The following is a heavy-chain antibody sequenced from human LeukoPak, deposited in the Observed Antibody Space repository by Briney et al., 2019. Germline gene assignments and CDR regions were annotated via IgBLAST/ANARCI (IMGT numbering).Heavy chain of an antibody. CDR3: ARVMEWELPYFDY. Sequence: GESLKISCKGSGYSFTSYWIGWVRPMPGKGLEWMGIIYPGDSDTRYSPSFQGQVTISADKSISTAYLQWSSLKASDTAMYYCARVMEWELPYFDYWGQGTLVTVSS. V-gene: IGHV5-51*01. CDR1: GYSFTSYW. CDR2: IYPGDSDT. J-gene: IGHJ4*02. D-gene: IGHD1-26*01.